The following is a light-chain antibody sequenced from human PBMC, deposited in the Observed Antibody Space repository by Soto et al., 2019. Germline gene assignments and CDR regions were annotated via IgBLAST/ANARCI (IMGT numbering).Light chain of an antibody. Sequence: DIQMTQSPSSVSASVGDTVTITCRASQGISRWLAWYQQKLGKAPKLLIYDASSLQSVVPSRFSGSGAGTDFTLTISSLQPEDFATYYCQQANSFPLTFGGGTKVEIK. CDR3: QQANSFPLT. J-gene: IGKJ4*01. CDR2: DAS. CDR1: QGISRW. V-gene: IGKV1D-12*01.